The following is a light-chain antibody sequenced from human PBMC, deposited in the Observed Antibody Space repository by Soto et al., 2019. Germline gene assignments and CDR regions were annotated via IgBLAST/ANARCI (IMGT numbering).Light chain of an antibody. CDR1: QGISSY. CDR3: QQLNSYPQRLLT. V-gene: IGKV1-9*01. Sequence: DIQLTQSPSFLSASVGDRVTITCRASQGISSYLAWYQQKPGKAPKLLIYAASTLQSGVPSRFSGSGSGTEFTLTISSLQPEDFATDFCQQLNSYPQRLLTFGGGTKVEIK. J-gene: IGKJ4*01. CDR2: AAS.